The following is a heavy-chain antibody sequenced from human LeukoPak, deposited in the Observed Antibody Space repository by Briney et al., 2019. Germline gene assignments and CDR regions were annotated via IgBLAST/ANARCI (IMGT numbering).Heavy chain of an antibody. CDR3: ARSWSAVAGPEY. CDR1: GFTFSSYG. CDR2: ISSSGSIT. D-gene: IGHD6-19*01. Sequence: PGGSLRLSCAASGFTFSSYGMHWVRQAPGEGLEWLAYISSSGSITYYADSVKGRFTISRDNAKNSVYLQMNSLRAEDTAVYYCARSWSAVAGPEYWGQGTLVTVSS. J-gene: IGHJ4*02. V-gene: IGHV3-48*04.